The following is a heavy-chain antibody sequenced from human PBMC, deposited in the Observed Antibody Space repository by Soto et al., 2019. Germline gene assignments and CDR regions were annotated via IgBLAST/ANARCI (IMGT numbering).Heavy chain of an antibody. D-gene: IGHD2-8*01. V-gene: IGHV1-18*01. CDR2: ISAYNGNT. Sequence: ASVKVSCKASGYTFTSYGISWVRQAPGQGLEWMGWISAYNGNTNYAQKLQGRVTMTTDTSTSTAYMELRSLRSDDTAVYYCARDRLYCTNGVCFYYYYYMDVWGKGTTVPVSS. J-gene: IGHJ6*03. CDR3: ARDRLYCTNGVCFYYYYYMDV. CDR1: GYTFTSYG.